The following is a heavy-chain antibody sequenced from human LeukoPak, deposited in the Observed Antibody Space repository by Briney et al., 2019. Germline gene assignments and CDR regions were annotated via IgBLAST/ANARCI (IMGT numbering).Heavy chain of an antibody. CDR1: GGTFSSYA. J-gene: IGHJ5*02. Sequence: SVKVSCKASGGTFSSYAISWVRQAPGQGLEWMAGIIPIFGTANYAQQFQGRVTITADEATTTAYMELSRLRSEDTAVYDCERDRGDGYDFGSQNWFDPWGQGTLVTVSS. D-gene: IGHD5-24*01. CDR3: ERDRGDGYDFGSQNWFDP. CDR2: IIPIFGTA. V-gene: IGHV1-69*13.